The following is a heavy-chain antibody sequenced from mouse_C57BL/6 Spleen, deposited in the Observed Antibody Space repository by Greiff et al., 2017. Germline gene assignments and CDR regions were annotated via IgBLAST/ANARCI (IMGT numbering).Heavy chain of an antibody. CDR3: ARLITTVVGAMDY. Sequence: EVQLKESGGGLVKPGGSLKLSCAASGFTFSDYGMHWVRQAPEKGLEWVAYISSGSSTIYYADTVKGRFTISRDNAKNTLFLQMTSLRSEDTAMYYCARLITTVVGAMDYWGQGTSVTVSS. CDR1: GFTFSDYG. J-gene: IGHJ4*01. CDR2: ISSGSSTI. V-gene: IGHV5-17*01. D-gene: IGHD1-1*01.